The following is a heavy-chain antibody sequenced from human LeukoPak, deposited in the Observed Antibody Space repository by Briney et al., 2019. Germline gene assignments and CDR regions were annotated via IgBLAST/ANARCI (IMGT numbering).Heavy chain of an antibody. CDR3: ILSSSWYTPDY. CDR1: GSTFSNAW. D-gene: IGHD6-13*01. V-gene: IGHV3-15*01. Sequence: GGSLRLSCAASGSTFSNAWMSWVRQAPGKGLEWVGRIKSKTDGGTTNYAAPVKGRFTISRDDSKNTMYLQMNSLKIEDTAGYYCILSSSWYTPDYWGQGTLVTVSS. J-gene: IGHJ4*02. CDR2: IKSKTDGGTT.